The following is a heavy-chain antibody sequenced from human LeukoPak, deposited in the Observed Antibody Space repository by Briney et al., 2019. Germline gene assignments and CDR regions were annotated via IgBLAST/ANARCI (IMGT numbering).Heavy chain of an antibody. CDR2: ISSSGSTI. V-gene: IGHV3-48*03. CDR3: ARSEDYYDSSGYYY. CDR1: GFTFSSYE. J-gene: IGHJ4*02. D-gene: IGHD3-22*01. Sequence: PGGSLRLSCAASGFTFSSYEMNWVRQAPGKGLEWVSYISSSGSTIYYADSVKGRFTISRDNAKNSLYLQMNSLRAEDTAVYYCARSEDYYDSSGYYYWGQGTLVTVSS.